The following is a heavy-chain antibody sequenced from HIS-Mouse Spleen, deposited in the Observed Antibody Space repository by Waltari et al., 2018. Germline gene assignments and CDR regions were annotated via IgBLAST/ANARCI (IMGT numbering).Heavy chain of an antibody. D-gene: IGHD6-6*01. V-gene: IGHV1-2*02. CDR1: GYSVSGYY. CDR3: ARVSRGQLGGHDAFDI. CDR2: INPNSGGT. J-gene: IGHJ3*02. Sequence: HVQLVQAGAGVTKPGASVKVACKAPGYSVSGYYSTWVRQAPGQGLGWMGWINPNSGGTNYAQKFQGRVTMTRDTSISTAYMELSRLRSDDTAVYYCARVSRGQLGGHDAFDIWGQGTMVTVSS.